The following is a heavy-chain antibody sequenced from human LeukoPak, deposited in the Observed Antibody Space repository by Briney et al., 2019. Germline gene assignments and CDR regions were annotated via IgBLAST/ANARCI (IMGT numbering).Heavy chain of an antibody. J-gene: IGHJ4*02. CDR2: IYYSGST. CDR1: GGSISSHY. D-gene: IGHD3-22*01. V-gene: IGHV4-59*11. CDR3: ARVYYYYTSGHCDY. Sequence: PSETLSLTCTVSGGSISSHYWSWIRQPPGKGLEWIGYIYYSGSTNYNPSLKSRVTISLDTSKNQFSLKLSSVTAADTAVYYCARVYYYYTSGHCDYWGQGTLVTVSS.